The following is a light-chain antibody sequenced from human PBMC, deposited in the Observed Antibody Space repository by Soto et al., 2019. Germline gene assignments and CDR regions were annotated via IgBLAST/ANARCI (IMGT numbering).Light chain of an antibody. CDR2: DAS. Sequence: IVMTQSPATLSLSPGDRATLSCMASQSINSNLAWYQQKPGQAPRLFIYDASTRATGIPARFSGSGSGTEFTLTISSLQSEDFAVYYCQQYNSWPETFGQGTKVDIK. CDR1: QSINSN. CDR3: QQYNSWPET. J-gene: IGKJ1*01. V-gene: IGKV3-15*01.